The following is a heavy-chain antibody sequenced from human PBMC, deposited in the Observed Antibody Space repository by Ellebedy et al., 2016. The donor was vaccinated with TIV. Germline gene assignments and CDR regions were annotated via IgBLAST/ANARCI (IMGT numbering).Heavy chain of an antibody. D-gene: IGHD1-26*01. CDR1: GYTFTGYY. CDR3: ARGGFDGTYAAIDY. CDR2: INPNTGAT. Sequence: AASVKVSCKASGYTFTGYYIHWVRQAPGQGLEWMAWINPNTGATNYAENFQGRVTMPRDRSLSTVYLGLSRLTGDDTAVYYCARGGFDGTYAAIDYWGQGTLVTVSS. V-gene: IGHV1-2*02. J-gene: IGHJ4*02.